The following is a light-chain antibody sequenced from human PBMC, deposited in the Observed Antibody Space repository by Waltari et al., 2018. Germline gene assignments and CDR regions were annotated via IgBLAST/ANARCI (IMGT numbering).Light chain of an antibody. CDR2: GVT. Sequence: EIVLTQSPGTLSLSPGERATLSCRASQSVSSTYLAWYQQRPGQAPRLLIYGVTSRASVIPDRFSGSGSGTDFTLTISRLEPEDFAVYYCQQYLSTALTFGGGTKVEIK. V-gene: IGKV3-20*01. CDR1: QSVSSTY. J-gene: IGKJ4*01. CDR3: QQYLSTALT.